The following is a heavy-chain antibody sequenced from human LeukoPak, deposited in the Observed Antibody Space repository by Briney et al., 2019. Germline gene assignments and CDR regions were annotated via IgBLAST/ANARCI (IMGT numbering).Heavy chain of an antibody. Sequence: SETLSLTCTVSGGSISSYYWYWIRQPPGKGLEWIGYIYYSGSTNYNPSLESRVTISVDTSKNQFPLKLSSVTAADTAVYYCARGGPTVTAYSSFDYWGPGTLVTVSS. CDR2: IYYSGST. CDR3: ARGGPTVTAYSSFDY. V-gene: IGHV4-59*01. D-gene: IGHD2-21*02. J-gene: IGHJ4*02. CDR1: GGSISSYY.